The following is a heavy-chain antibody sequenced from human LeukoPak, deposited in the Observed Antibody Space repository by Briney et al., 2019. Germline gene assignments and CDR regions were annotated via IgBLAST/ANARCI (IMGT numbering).Heavy chain of an antibody. CDR1: GYTFTGYY. CDR2: INPNSGGT. D-gene: IGHD2-2*02. J-gene: IGHJ4*02. Sequence: ASVKVSCKASGYTFTGYYMHWVRQAPGQGLEWMGWINPNSGGTNYAQKFQGRVTMTRDTSISTAYMELSRLRSDDTAVYYCASLDGYCSSTSCYIGNFDYWSQGTLVTVSS. V-gene: IGHV1-2*02. CDR3: ASLDGYCSSTSCYIGNFDY.